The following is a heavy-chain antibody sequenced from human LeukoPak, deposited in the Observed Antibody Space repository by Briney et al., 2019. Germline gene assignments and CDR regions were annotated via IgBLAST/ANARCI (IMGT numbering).Heavy chain of an antibody. Sequence: AASVKVSCKASGYTFTGYYMHWVRQAPGQGLEWMGWINPNSGGTNYAQKFQGWVTMTRDTSISTAYMELSRLRSDDTAVYYCARKGVGYCSGGSCHPVDYWGQGTLVTVSS. CDR3: ARKGVGYCSGGSCHPVDY. CDR2: INPNSGGT. V-gene: IGHV1-2*04. J-gene: IGHJ4*02. D-gene: IGHD2-15*01. CDR1: GYTFTGYY.